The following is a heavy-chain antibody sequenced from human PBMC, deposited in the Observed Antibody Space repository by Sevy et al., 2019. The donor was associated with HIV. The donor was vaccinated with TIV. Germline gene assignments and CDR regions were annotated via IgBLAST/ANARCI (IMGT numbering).Heavy chain of an antibody. CDR3: ARFPPQRAFDI. CDR1: GFAFSDYA. CDR2: VSYDGSNT. Sequence: GGSLRLSCEAFGFAFSDYAMHWVRQVPGKGLEWLAVVSYDGSNTSYADSVMGRFTVSRDNSKNTLYLQMNSLRRDDTAVFYCARFPPQRAFDIWGQGTTVTVSS. V-gene: IGHV3-30-3*01. J-gene: IGHJ3*02.